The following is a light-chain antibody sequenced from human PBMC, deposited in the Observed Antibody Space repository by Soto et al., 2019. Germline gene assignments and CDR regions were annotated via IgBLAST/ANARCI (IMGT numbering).Light chain of an antibody. Sequence: EVVMPQAPATLSLSPGERATLSFRASQSVSSNLAWYQQKPGQAPRLLIYDAYNRATGIPPRFSGSGSGTDFNLTISSLQSEDFAVYYCQQYYHWPRTFGQGTKVDIK. V-gene: IGKV3D-15*01. J-gene: IGKJ1*01. CDR2: DAY. CDR3: QQYYHWPRT. CDR1: QSVSSN.